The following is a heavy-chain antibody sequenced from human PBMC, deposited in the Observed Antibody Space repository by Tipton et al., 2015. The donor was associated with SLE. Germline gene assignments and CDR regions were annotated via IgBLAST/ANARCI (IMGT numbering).Heavy chain of an antibody. CDR1: GYTFTTYG. CDR3: ASGRGDYSNPMDV. Sequence: QLVQSGVEVKKPGASVRVSCKASGYTFTTYGISWVRQAPGQGLEWMGWISTYNGNTNYAQKLQGRVTMTSDTSTSTAYMELRSRRADDTAIYYCASGRGDYSNPMDVRGKGTTGTVYS. CDR2: ISTYNGNT. J-gene: IGHJ6*04. V-gene: IGHV1-18*01. D-gene: IGHD4-11*01.